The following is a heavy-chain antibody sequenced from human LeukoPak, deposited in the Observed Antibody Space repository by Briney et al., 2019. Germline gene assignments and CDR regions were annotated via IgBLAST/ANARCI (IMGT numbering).Heavy chain of an antibody. D-gene: IGHD1-26*01. Sequence: GGSLRLSCAASGFTFSSYSMNWVRQAPGKGLEWVSSISSSSSYIYYADSVKGRFTISRDNAKNSLYLQMNSLRAEDTAVYYCAIPGELKDAFDIWGQGTMVTVSS. CDR3: AIPGELKDAFDI. J-gene: IGHJ3*02. CDR2: ISSSSSYI. V-gene: IGHV3-21*01. CDR1: GFTFSSYS.